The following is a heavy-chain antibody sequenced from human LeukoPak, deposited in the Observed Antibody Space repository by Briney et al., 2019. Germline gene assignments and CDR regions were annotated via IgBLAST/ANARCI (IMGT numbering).Heavy chain of an antibody. J-gene: IGHJ4*02. CDR2: INPNSGGT. CDR3: ARGDPSNSSGSKTFDY. V-gene: IGHV1-2*02. D-gene: IGHD6-19*01. Sequence: ASVKVSCTASGYTFTGYYMHWVRQAPGQGLEWMGWINPNSGGTNSAQKFQGRVTMTRDTSISTVYMELSSLRSEDTAVYYCARGDPSNSSGSKTFDYWGQGTLVTVSS. CDR1: GYTFTGYY.